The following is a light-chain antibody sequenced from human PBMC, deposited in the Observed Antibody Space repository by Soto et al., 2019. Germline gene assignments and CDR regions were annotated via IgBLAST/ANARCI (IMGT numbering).Light chain of an antibody. Sequence: IQLTQSPSSLSASVGDRVTISCRASQGIGTYLAWYQQKPGKAPKLLIYAAFTLHSGVPARFSGSGSGTDFTLTISSLQPEDFATYYCQQSYSTPWTFGQGTKVDIK. J-gene: IGKJ1*01. V-gene: IGKV1-39*01. CDR3: QQSYSTPWT. CDR1: QGIGTY. CDR2: AAF.